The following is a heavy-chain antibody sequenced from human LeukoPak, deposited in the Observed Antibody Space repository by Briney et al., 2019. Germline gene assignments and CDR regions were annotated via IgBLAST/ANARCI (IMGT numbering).Heavy chain of an antibody. J-gene: IGHJ4*02. Sequence: GESLRLSCAASGLTFSSYWMHWVRQAPGKGLVWVSRINSDGSSTSYADSVKGRFTISRDNAKNTLYLQMNSLRAEDTAVYYCARFYCSSTSCLEDYWGQGTLVTVSS. V-gene: IGHV3-74*01. CDR2: INSDGSST. CDR3: ARFYCSSTSCLEDY. D-gene: IGHD2-2*01. CDR1: GLTFSSYW.